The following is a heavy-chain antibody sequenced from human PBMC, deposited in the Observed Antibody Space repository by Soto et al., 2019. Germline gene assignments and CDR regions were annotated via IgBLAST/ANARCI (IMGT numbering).Heavy chain of an antibody. CDR1: GGSISSGDYY. Sequence: SETLSLTCTVSGGSISSGDYYWSWIRQPPGKGLEWIGYIYYSGSTYYNPSLKSRVTISVDTSKNQFSLKLSSVTAADTAVYYCARAYYDFWSGQGGMDVWGQGTTVTV. CDR3: ARAYYDFWSGQGGMDV. J-gene: IGHJ6*02. D-gene: IGHD3-3*01. V-gene: IGHV4-30-4*01. CDR2: IYYSGST.